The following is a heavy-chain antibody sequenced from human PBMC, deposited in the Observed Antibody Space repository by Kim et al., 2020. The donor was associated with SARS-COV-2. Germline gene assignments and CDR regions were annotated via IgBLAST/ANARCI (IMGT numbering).Heavy chain of an antibody. V-gene: IGHV4-59*08. CDR3: ARRYNGKRNLGHAFDI. D-gene: IGHD1-1*01. J-gene: IGHJ3*02. Sequence: PSLKSRVIISIDTSKNQFSLNLTSVTAADTAVYNCARRYNGKRNLGHAFDIWGQGTAVTVSS.